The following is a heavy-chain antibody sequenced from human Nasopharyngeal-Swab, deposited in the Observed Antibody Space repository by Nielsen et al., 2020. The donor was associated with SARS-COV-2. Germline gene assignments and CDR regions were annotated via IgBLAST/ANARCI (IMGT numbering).Heavy chain of an antibody. D-gene: IGHD4-23*01. CDR2: ISYDRANK. CDR1: GFPFSSYA. CDR3: ARGYGGNSEVDAFDI. J-gene: IGHJ3*02. V-gene: IGHV3-30-3*01. Sequence: GESLKISCAASGFPFSSYAMHWVRPAPGKGLARVAVISYDRANKYYADSVKGRFTISRDKSKNALYLQMSSLRAEDTAVYYCARGYGGNSEVDAFDIWGQGTMVTVSS.